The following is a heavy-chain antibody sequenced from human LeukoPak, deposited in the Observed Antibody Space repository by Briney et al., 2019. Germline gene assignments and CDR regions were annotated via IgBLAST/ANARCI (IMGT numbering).Heavy chain of an antibody. Sequence: SETLSLTCTVSGGSINSVYWSWIRQPPGKGLDWIGSVYHSGSTHYNPSLKSRVTISVDTSKNQFSLKLTSVTAADTAVYYCARHPITIFGVVLAYFDYWGQGTLVTVSS. D-gene: IGHD3-3*01. CDR1: GGSINSVY. V-gene: IGHV4-59*08. CDR2: VYHSGST. J-gene: IGHJ4*02. CDR3: ARHPITIFGVVLAYFDY.